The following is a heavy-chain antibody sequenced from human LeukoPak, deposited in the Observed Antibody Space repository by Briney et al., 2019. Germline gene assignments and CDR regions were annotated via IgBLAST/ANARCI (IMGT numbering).Heavy chain of an antibody. CDR2: IYHSGST. Sequence: SETLPLTCTVSGGSISSYYWSWIRQPPGKGLEWIGYIYHSGSTDYNPSLKSRVSISIDTSKSQFSLKVSSVTAADTAVYYCARHGTTGTNLNWFDPWGQGTPVTASS. D-gene: IGHD1-1*01. CDR1: GGSISSYY. V-gene: IGHV4-59*01. CDR3: ARHGTTGTNLNWFDP. J-gene: IGHJ5*02.